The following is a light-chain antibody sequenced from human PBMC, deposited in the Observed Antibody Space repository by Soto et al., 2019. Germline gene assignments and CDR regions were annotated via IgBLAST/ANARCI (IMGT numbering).Light chain of an antibody. J-gene: IGKJ5*01. V-gene: IGKV3-15*01. CDR2: DVS. CDR3: QQYNNWPFS. Sequence: EILQKRAPATLSVSPGERGSLCCRARQGVTTNFAWYQQKSGQSPRLLIYDVSSRATGIPSRFSGTGSETDFTLTISGLQSEDSAIYFCQQYNNWPFSFCQGTRLEIK. CDR1: QGVTTN.